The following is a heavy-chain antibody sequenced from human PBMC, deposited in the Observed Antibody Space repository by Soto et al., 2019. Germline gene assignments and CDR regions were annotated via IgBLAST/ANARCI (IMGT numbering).Heavy chain of an antibody. Sequence: ASVKVSCKASGYTFTGCYIHWVRQAPGQGLEWMGWINPNSGGTNYAQKFQGRVTMTRDTSISTAYMELSRLRSDDTAVYYCASRQVWRVGPYIDYWGQGTLVTVSS. CDR1: GYTFTGCY. J-gene: IGHJ4*02. D-gene: IGHD3-3*01. CDR3: ASRQVWRVGPYIDY. V-gene: IGHV1-2*02. CDR2: INPNSGGT.